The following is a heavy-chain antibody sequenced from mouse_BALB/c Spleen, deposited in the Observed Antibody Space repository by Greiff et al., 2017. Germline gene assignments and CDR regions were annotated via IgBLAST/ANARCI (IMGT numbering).Heavy chain of an antibody. CDR3: ATEAITTAAF. V-gene: IGHV2-9*02. J-gene: IGHJ4*01. Sequence: VKLVESGPGLVAPSQSLSITCTVSGFSLTSYGVHWVRQPPGKGLEWLGVIWAGGSTNYNSALMSRLSISKDNSKSQVFLKMNSLQTDDTAMYYCATEAITTAAFWGQGTSVTVSS. CDR1: GFSLTSYG. D-gene: IGHD1-2*01. CDR2: IWAGGST.